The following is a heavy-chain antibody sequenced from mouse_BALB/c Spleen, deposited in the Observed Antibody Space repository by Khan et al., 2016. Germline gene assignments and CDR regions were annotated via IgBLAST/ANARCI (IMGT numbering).Heavy chain of an antibody. CDR3: ARLHYYGRLAY. V-gene: IGHV4-1*02. J-gene: IGHJ3*01. Sequence: EVKLLESGGGLVQPGGSLKLSCAASGFAFSRYWMSWVRQAPGKGLEWIGEINPDSSTINYTPSLKDKFIISRDNAKNTLYLQMSKVRSEDTALYYCARLHYYGRLAYWGQGTLVTVSA. D-gene: IGHD1-2*01. CDR1: GFAFSRYW. CDR2: INPDSSTI.